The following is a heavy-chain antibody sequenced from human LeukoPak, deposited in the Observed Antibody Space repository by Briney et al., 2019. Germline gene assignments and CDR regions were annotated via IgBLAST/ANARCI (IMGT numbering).Heavy chain of an antibody. V-gene: IGHV4-59*08. CDR3: ARRLSSSGWGDWYFDL. Sequence: SETLSLTCTVSGGSISSYYWSWIRQPPGKGLEWIGYIYYSGSTNYNPSLKSRVTISVDTSKNQFPLKLSSVTAADTAVYYCARRLSSSGWGDWYFDLWGRGTLVTVSS. D-gene: IGHD6-19*01. CDR2: IYYSGST. J-gene: IGHJ2*01. CDR1: GGSISSYY.